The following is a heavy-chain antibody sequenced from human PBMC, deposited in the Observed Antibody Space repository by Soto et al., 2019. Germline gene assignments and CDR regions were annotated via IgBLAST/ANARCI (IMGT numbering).Heavy chain of an antibody. D-gene: IGHD3-3*01. CDR2: ISADGSDK. V-gene: IGHV3-30*18. CDR1: GFTFSNFG. CDR3: VKGSDVALQELHY. J-gene: IGHJ4*02. Sequence: QVQLVESGGGVVQPGRSLRLSCAASGFTFSNFGMHWVRQAPGKGLEWVAAISADGSDKYFSGSVKGRFTISRDNSKNTLFLQMNSLRVEDTAVYYCVKGSDVALQELHYWGQGTLVTVSS.